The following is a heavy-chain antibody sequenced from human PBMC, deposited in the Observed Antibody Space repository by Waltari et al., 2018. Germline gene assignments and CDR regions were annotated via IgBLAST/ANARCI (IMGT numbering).Heavy chain of an antibody. Sequence: QVQLVQSGAEVKKPGASVKVSCKASGYTFTSYAMHWVRQAHGQRLEWMGWINAGNGNTKYSQKFQGRVTITRDTSASTAYMELSSLRSEDTAVYYCARGGFIAAAGSPPPPLDYWGQGTLVTVSS. J-gene: IGHJ4*02. CDR1: GYTFTSYA. D-gene: IGHD6-13*01. CDR2: INAGNGNT. V-gene: IGHV1-3*01. CDR3: ARGGFIAAAGSPPPPLDY.